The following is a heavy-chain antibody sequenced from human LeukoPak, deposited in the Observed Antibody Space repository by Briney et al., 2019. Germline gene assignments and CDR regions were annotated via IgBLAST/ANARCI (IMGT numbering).Heavy chain of an antibody. J-gene: IGHJ4*02. D-gene: IGHD1-26*01. CDR3: AREGLNSGSYFDY. V-gene: IGHV3-53*01. CDR1: GFTVSSNY. Sequence: GGSLRLSCAASGFTVSSNYMSWVRQAPGKGLEWVSVIYSGGSTYYADSVKGRFTISRDNSKNTLYLQMNSLRAEDTAVYYCAREGLNSGSYFDYWAREPWSPSPQ. CDR2: IYSGGST.